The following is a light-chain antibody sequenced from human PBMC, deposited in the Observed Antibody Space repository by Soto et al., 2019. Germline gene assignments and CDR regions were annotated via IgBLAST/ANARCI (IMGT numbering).Light chain of an antibody. CDR2: WAS. CDR1: RSLLYKSNNKNH. CDR3: QQYFDVPFT. Sequence: DIVMTQSPDSLAVSLGERATMNCKCSRSLLYKSNNKNHLAWYQQKPGQPPQLIIYWASTRESGVPERFSGSGSGTDFTLTISSLEAEDVAFYWCQQYFDVPFTFGGGTKVDIK. J-gene: IGKJ4*01. V-gene: IGKV4-1*01.